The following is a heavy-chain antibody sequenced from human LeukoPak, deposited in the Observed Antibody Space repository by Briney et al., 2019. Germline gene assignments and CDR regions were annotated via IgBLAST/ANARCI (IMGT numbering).Heavy chain of an antibody. CDR3: GKDFDFWRAYYRGGDC. Sequence: GGSLRLSCAASRFTFSSYSMRWARQAPGKGLVWVSAISGTGDSTYYADSVKGRFPISRDNSKNTLYLQMNSLRAEDTALEYCGKDFDFWRAYYRGGDCWGQGTLVSVSS. CDR1: RFTFSSYS. V-gene: IGHV3-23*01. J-gene: IGHJ4*02. CDR2: ISGTGDST. D-gene: IGHD3-3*01.